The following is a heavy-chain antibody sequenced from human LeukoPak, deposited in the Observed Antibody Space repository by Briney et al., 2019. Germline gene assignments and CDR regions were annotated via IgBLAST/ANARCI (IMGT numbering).Heavy chain of an antibody. CDR1: GYTFTSYG. D-gene: IGHD3-22*01. Sequence: ASVKVSCKASGYTFTSYGIRWVRQAPGQGLEWMGWISAYNGNTNYAQKLQGRVTMTTDTSTSTAYMELRSLRSDDTAVYYCARADDSSGYLDTNFDYWGQGTLVTVSS. CDR3: ARADDSSGYLDTNFDY. J-gene: IGHJ4*02. CDR2: ISAYNGNT. V-gene: IGHV1-18*01.